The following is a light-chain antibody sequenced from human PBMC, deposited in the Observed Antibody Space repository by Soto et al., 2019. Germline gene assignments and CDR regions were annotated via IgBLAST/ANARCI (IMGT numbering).Light chain of an antibody. Sequence: EIVLTQSPGTLSLSPGERATLSCRASQSVSSSYLAWYQQKPGQAPRLLIYGASSMATGIPDRFSGSGSGTDYTLTISRLEPEDFAVYYCQQYGSSPSTCGQGTLLEIK. CDR1: QSVSSSY. CDR2: GAS. CDR3: QQYGSSPST. J-gene: IGKJ5*01. V-gene: IGKV3-20*01.